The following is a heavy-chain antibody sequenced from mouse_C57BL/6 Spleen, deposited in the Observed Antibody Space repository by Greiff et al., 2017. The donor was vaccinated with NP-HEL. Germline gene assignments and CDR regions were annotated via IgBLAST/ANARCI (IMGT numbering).Heavy chain of an antibody. CDR3: AREDYDAWFAY. V-gene: IGHV1-66*01. CDR2: IYPGSGNT. D-gene: IGHD2-4*01. J-gene: IGHJ3*01. CDR1: GYSFTSYY. Sequence: VQLQQSGPELVKPGASVKISCKASGYSFTSYYIHWVKQRPGQGLEWIGWIYPGSGNTKYNEKFKGKATLTADTSSSTAYMQLSSLTSEDSAVYYCAREDYDAWFAYWGQGTLVTVSA.